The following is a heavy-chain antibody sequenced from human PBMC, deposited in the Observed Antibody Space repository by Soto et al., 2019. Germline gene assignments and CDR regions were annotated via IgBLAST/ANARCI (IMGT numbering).Heavy chain of an antibody. Sequence: QVQLQESGPGLVKPSGTLSLTCAVSGGSISSSNWWSWVRQPPGQGLEWIGEIYHSGSTNYNPSLKSRVTISVDKSNTQFSLKLSSVTAADTAVYYCARRTRVATYYYYGMDVWGQGTTVTVSS. V-gene: IGHV4-4*02. D-gene: IGHD5-12*01. CDR3: ARRTRVATYYYYGMDV. CDR1: GGSISSSNW. J-gene: IGHJ6*02. CDR2: IYHSGST.